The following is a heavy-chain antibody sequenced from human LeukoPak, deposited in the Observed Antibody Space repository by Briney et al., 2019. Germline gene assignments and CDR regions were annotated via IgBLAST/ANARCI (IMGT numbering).Heavy chain of an antibody. Sequence: SETLSLTCTVSGYSISSGYYWGWIRQPPGKGLEWIGSIYHSGRTFYNPSLKSRVTISVDTSKNQFSLKLSSVTAADTAVYYCARGTAHSGSYYHYYYYYMDVWGKGTTVTVSS. CDR2: IYHSGRT. V-gene: IGHV4-38-2*02. J-gene: IGHJ6*03. CDR3: ARGTAHSGSYYHYYYYYMDV. CDR1: GYSISSGYY. D-gene: IGHD1-26*01.